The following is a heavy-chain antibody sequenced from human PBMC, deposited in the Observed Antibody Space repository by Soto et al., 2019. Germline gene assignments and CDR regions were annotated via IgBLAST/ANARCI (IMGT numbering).Heavy chain of an antibody. Sequence: QVQLVQSGAEVKKPGASVKVSCKASGYTFTSYDINWVRQATGQGLEWMGWMNPNSGNTGYAQKFQGRVTMTRNTSISTAYMELSSLRSEDTAVYYCARGSLLWFGEGGGYYYYGMDVWGQGTTVTVSS. CDR2: MNPNSGNT. D-gene: IGHD3-10*01. V-gene: IGHV1-8*01. CDR1: GYTFTSYD. J-gene: IGHJ6*02. CDR3: ARGSLLWFGEGGGYYYYGMDV.